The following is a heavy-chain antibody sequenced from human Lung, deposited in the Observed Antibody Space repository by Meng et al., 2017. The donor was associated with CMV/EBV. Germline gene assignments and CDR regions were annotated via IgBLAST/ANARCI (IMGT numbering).Heavy chain of an antibody. CDR2: IYSGGDT. Sequence: CAVSGFTVSFNYMSWVRQAPGKGLEWVLTIYSGGDTYYTDSVKGRFTISRDNSNNTVYLQMHSLSAEDTAVYYCARTSYHDDENWFDPWGQGTLVTVSS. V-gene: IGHV3-53*01. CDR3: ARTSYHDDENWFDP. CDR1: GFTVSFNY. J-gene: IGHJ5*02. D-gene: IGHD3-3*01.